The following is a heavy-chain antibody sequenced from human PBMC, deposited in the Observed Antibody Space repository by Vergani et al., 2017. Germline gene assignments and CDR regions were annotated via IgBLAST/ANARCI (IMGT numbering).Heavy chain of an antibody. CDR3: AREYCSSTSCHFDY. V-gene: IGHV1-69*13. CDR2: IIPIFGTA. D-gene: IGHD2-2*01. CDR1: GYTFTSYG. Sequence: QVQLVQSGAEVKKPGASVKVSCKASGYTFTSYGISWVRQAPGQGLEWMGWIIPIFGTANYAQKFQGRVTITADESTSTAYMELSSLRSEDTAVYYCAREYCSSTSCHFDYWGQGTLVTVSS. J-gene: IGHJ4*02.